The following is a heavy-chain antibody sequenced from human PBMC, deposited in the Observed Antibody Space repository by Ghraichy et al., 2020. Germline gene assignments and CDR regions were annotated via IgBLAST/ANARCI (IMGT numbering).Heavy chain of an antibody. Sequence: GGSLRLSCAASGFTFSSYAMSWVRQAPGKGLEWVSAISGSGGSTYYADSVKGRFTISRDNSKNTLYLQMNSLRAEDTAVYYCAKREFTIFGVVPNGPYDYWGQGTLVTVSS. CDR3: AKREFTIFGVVPNGPYDY. D-gene: IGHD3-3*01. CDR1: GFTFSSYA. V-gene: IGHV3-23*01. J-gene: IGHJ4*02. CDR2: ISGSGGST.